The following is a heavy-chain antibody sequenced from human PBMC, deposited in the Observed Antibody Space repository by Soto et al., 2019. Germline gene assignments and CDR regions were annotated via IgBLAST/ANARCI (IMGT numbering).Heavy chain of an antibody. V-gene: IGHV4-34*01. CDR1: GGSFSGYY. Sequence: PSETLSLTCAVYGGSFSGYYWSWIRQPPGKGLEWIGEINHSGSTNYNPSLKSRVTISVDTSKNQFSLKLSSVTAADTAVYYCARYGGAIGMDVWGQGTTVTVSS. D-gene: IGHD3-16*01. J-gene: IGHJ6*02. CDR2: INHSGST. CDR3: ARYGGAIGMDV.